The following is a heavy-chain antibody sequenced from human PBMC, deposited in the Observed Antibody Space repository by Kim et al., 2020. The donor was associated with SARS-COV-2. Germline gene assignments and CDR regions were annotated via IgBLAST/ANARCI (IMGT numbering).Heavy chain of an antibody. Sequence: SETLSLTCAVYGGSFSGYYWSWIRQPPGKGLEWIGEINHSGSTNYNPSLKSRVTISVDTSKNQFSLKLSSVTAADTAVYYCARGLGSGLYPPGLYYYYG. V-gene: IGHV4-34*01. CDR3: ARGLGSGLYPPGLYYYYG. CDR1: GGSFSGYY. CDR2: INHSGST. J-gene: IGHJ6*01. D-gene: IGHD6-19*01.